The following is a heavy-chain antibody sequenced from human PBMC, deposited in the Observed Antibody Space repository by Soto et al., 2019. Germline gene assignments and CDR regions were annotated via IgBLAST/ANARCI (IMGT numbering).Heavy chain of an antibody. V-gene: IGHV3-7*01. J-gene: IGHJ4*02. CDR3: AKKQWVVGDFDS. Sequence: EVQLVESGGGLVQPGGSLRLSCAASGFTFSSYWMSWVRQAPGKGLEWVASIKHEGSEKYYVDSVEGRFTISRDNAKKSLFLQMNGLRAEDTAVYYCAKKQWVVGDFDSWGQGTLVTVSS. D-gene: IGHD6-19*01. CDR1: GFTFSSYW. CDR2: IKHEGSEK.